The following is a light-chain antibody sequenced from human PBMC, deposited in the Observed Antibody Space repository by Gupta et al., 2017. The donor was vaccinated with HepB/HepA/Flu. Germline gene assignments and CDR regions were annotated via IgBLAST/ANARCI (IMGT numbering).Light chain of an antibody. Sequence: DLQMTQSPPTLSASVGDRVTITCRASQGISRWLAWYQQKPGKAPKLLVFEASSLESGVPSRFSGSGSGTEFTLTISCLQPDDFATYYCQQYNGYSRTFGQGTKVEIK. CDR1: QGISRW. J-gene: IGKJ1*01. CDR3: QQYNGYSRT. V-gene: IGKV1-5*03. CDR2: EAS.